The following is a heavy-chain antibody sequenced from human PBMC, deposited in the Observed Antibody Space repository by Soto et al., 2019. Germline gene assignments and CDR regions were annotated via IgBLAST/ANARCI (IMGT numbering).Heavy chain of an antibody. D-gene: IGHD3-3*01. CDR1: GGSFSGYY. Sequence: SETLSLTCAVYGGSFSGYYWSWIRQPPGKGLEWIGEINHSGSTNYNPSLKSRVTISVDTSKNQFSLKLSSVTAADTAVYYCARVTIFGVVIITGKYYYYMDVWGKGTTVTVSS. V-gene: IGHV4-34*01. CDR2: INHSGST. CDR3: ARVTIFGVVIITGKYYYYMDV. J-gene: IGHJ6*03.